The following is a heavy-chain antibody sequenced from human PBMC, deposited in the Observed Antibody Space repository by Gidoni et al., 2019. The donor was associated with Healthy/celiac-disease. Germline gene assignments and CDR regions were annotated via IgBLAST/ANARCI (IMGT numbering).Heavy chain of an antibody. CDR1: GGSFSGYY. CDR3: ARGGGRLGRAFDY. D-gene: IGHD7-27*01. Sequence: QVQLQQWGAGLLKPSETLSLTCAVYGGSFSGYYWSWIRQPPGKGLEWIGEINHSGSTNYNPSLKSRVTISVDTSKNQFSLKLSSVTAADTAVYYCARGGGRLGRAFDYWGQGTLVTVSS. V-gene: IGHV4-34*01. J-gene: IGHJ4*02. CDR2: INHSGST.